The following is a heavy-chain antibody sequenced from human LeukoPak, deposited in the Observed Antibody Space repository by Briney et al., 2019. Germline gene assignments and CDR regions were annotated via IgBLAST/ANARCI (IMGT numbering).Heavy chain of an antibody. CDR1: GGSISSYY. CDR2: ISDIGSV. CDR3: AGHHPRNTVDF. Sequence: PSETLSPTCTVSGGSISSYYWSWIRQPPGKGLEWIAYISDIGSVNYNPSLKSRVTISLDTSKNQFSLKLSSVTAADTAVYYCAGHHPRNTVDFWGQGTLVTVSS. J-gene: IGHJ4*02. V-gene: IGHV4-59*08. D-gene: IGHD2/OR15-2a*01.